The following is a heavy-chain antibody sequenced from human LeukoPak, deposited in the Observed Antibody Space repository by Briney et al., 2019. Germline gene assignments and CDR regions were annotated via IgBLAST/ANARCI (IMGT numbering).Heavy chain of an antibody. J-gene: IGHJ4*02. D-gene: IGHD3-22*01. CDR1: GGSISSYY. CDR3: ARHLSDHYDSSGYYFDS. V-gene: IGHV4-59*08. CDR2: IYYRGST. Sequence: PSQTLSLTCSVSGGSISSYYWSWIRQPPGRGLEWMGYIYYRGSTNYNPSLKRRVTISVDTSKNLFSLKLSSVTAADTAVFYCARHLSDHYDSSGYYFDSWGQGTLVTVSS.